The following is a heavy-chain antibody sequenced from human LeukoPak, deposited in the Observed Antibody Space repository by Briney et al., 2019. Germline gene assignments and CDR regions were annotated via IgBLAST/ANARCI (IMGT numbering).Heavy chain of an antibody. D-gene: IGHD1-14*01. Sequence: GASVNDSCKASGYTFTSYYMHWVRQAPGQGLEWMGRINPSGGSTSYAQKFQGRVTMTRDTSTSTVYMDLSSLRSDDTAVYYCARGNHGGIRDAFDIWGQGTMVTVSS. CDR2: INPSGGST. J-gene: IGHJ3*02. CDR1: GYTFTSYY. CDR3: ARGNHGGIRDAFDI. V-gene: IGHV1-46*01.